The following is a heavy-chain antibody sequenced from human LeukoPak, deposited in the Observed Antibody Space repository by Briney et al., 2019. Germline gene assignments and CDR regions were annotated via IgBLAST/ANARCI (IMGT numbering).Heavy chain of an antibody. D-gene: IGHD6-13*01. CDR3: ARVSRSSSSYGMDV. Sequence: GGSLRLSCAASGFTFSSYAMHWVRQAPGKVLEYVSAISSNGGSTYYANSVKGRFTISRDNSKNTLYLQMGSLRAEDMAVYYCARVSRSSSSYGMDVWGQGTTVTVSS. J-gene: IGHJ6*02. V-gene: IGHV3-64*01. CDR1: GFTFSSYA. CDR2: ISSNGGST.